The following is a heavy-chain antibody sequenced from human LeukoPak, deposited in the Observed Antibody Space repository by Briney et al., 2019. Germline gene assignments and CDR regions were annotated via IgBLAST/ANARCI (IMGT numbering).Heavy chain of an antibody. CDR2: ISSSSSYI. V-gene: IGHV3-21*01. CDR3: ARMRFLEWLSLDY. Sequence: GGSLRLSCAASGFTFSSYSMNWVRQAPGKGLEWDSSISSSSSYIYYADSVKGRFTISRDNAKNSLYLQMNSLRAEDTAVYYCARMRFLEWLSLDYWGQGTLVTVSS. CDR1: GFTFSSYS. D-gene: IGHD3-3*01. J-gene: IGHJ4*02.